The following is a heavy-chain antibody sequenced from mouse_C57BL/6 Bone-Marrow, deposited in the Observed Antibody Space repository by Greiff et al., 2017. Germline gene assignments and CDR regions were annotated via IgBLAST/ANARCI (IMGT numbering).Heavy chain of an antibody. Sequence: EVKLMESGGGLVQPGGSLKLSCAASGFTFSDYGMAWVRQAPRKGPEWVAFISNLAYSIYYADTVTGRFTIYRENAKNTLYLEMSSRRSEETAMYYCARQGPYYYAMDYWGQGTSVTVSS. V-gene: IGHV5-15*01. CDR1: GFTFSDYG. J-gene: IGHJ4*01. CDR3: ARQGPYYYAMDY. CDR2: ISNLAYSI.